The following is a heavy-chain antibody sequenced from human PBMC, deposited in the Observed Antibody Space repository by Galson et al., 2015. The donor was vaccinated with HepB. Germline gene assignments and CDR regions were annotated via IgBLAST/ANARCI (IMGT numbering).Heavy chain of an antibody. V-gene: IGHV3-73*01. CDR3: ARLGDFSGYSSS. D-gene: IGHD6-13*01. CDR2: IRSKASNYAT. CDR1: GFTFSGSA. Sequence: SLRLSCAASGFTFSGSAIHWVRQASGKGPEWVGRIRSKASNYATTYVASLKGGFIISRDDSKNTAYLHMFSLRIEDTAVYYCARLGDFSGYSSSWGQGTLVTVSS. J-gene: IGHJ4*02.